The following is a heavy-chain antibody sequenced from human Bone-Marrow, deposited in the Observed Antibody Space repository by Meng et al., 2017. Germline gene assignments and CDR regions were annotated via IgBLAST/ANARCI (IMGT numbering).Heavy chain of an antibody. CDR2: ISGSGGST. J-gene: IGHJ4*02. CDR3: AKRVTAPDY. Sequence: LSLTCAASGSTFSSYAMSWVRQAPGKGLEWVSAISGSGGSTYYADSVKGRFTISRDNSKNTLYLQMNSLRAEDTAVYYCAKRVTAPDYWGQGTLVTVSS. V-gene: IGHV3-23*01. CDR1: GSTFSSYA. D-gene: IGHD2-21*02.